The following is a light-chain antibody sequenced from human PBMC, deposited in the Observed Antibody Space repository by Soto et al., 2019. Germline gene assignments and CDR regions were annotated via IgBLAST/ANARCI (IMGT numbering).Light chain of an antibody. J-gene: IGLJ3*02. Sequence: QSALTQPASVSGSPGQSITISCTGTSSDVGGYNYVSWYQQHPGKAPKLMIYEVSNRPSGVSNRFSGSKSGNTASLTISGLQADDEADYYCSSYTGSSTLVFGGETKLTVL. CDR2: EVS. CDR1: SSDVGGYNY. CDR3: SSYTGSSTLV. V-gene: IGLV2-14*01.